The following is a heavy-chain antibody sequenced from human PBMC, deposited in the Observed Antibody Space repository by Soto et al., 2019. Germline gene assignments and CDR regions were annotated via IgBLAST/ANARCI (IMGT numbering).Heavy chain of an antibody. J-gene: IGHJ6*03. CDR2: ISSSGSTI. Sequence: GSLRLSCAASGFTFSDYYMSWIRQAPGKGLEWVSYISSSGSTIYYADSVKGRFTISRDNAKNSLYLQMNSPRAEDTAVYYCARAPDTAGSAPYYYYMDVWGKGTTVTVSS. CDR1: GFTFSDYY. CDR3: ARAPDTAGSAPYYYYMDV. V-gene: IGHV3-11*01. D-gene: IGHD5-18*01.